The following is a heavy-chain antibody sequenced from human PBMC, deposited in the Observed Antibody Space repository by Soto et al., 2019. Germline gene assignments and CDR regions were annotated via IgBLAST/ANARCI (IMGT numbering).Heavy chain of an antibody. CDR1: GFTFSSYG. CDR3: AKDAPFYYDSSGYYGPFDY. V-gene: IGHV3-30*18. CDR2: ISYDGSNK. Sequence: PGGSLRLSCAASGFTFSSYGIHWVRQAPGKGLEWVALISYDGSNKYYADSVKGRFTISRDNYKNTLYLQMNSLRAEDTAMYYCAKDAPFYYDSSGYYGPFDYWGQGTLVTVSS. D-gene: IGHD3-22*01. J-gene: IGHJ4*02.